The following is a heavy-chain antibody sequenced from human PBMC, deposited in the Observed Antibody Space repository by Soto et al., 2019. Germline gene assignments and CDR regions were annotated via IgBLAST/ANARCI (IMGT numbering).Heavy chain of an antibody. Sequence: QVHLQESGPGLVRPSETLSLSCSVSGDSMATGGHYYNWICHLPGKGLEWIGYIYYSGATHYSPSLRPRATISIDTSKNQFSLRLISVTAADTALYFCARDKDLEPTVWGYWGQGIQVTVSS. V-gene: IGHV4-31*02. J-gene: IGHJ4*02. D-gene: IGHD7-27*01. CDR3: ARDKDLEPTVWGY. CDR1: GDSMATGGHY. CDR2: IYYSGAT.